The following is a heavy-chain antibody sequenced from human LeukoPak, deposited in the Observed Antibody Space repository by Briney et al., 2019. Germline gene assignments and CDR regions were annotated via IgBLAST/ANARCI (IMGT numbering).Heavy chain of an antibody. J-gene: IGHJ1*01. CDR1: EFTFSRYG. Sequence: GGSLRLSCAASEFTFSRYGMHWVRQAPGKGLEWVAVIWYDGSNKYYADSVKGRFTISRDNSKNTVYLQMNSLRVEDTAVYYCARDQRPGWGEYFQHWGQGTLVTVSS. CDR3: ARDQRPGWGEYFQH. D-gene: IGHD3-16*01. V-gene: IGHV3-33*01. CDR2: IWYDGSNK.